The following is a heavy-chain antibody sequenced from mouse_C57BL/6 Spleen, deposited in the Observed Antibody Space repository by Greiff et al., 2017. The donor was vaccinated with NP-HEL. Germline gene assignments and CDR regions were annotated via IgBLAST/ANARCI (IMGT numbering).Heavy chain of an antibody. J-gene: IGHJ4*01. CDR2: INPGSGGT. Sequence: VQLQESGAELVRPGTSVKVSCKASGYAFTNYLIEWVKQRPGQGLEWIGVINPGSGGTNYNEKFKGKATLTADKSSSTAYMQLSSLTSEDSAVYFCARRTPRDAMDYWGQGTSVTVSS. CDR3: ARRTPRDAMDY. CDR1: GYAFTNYL. V-gene: IGHV1-54*01.